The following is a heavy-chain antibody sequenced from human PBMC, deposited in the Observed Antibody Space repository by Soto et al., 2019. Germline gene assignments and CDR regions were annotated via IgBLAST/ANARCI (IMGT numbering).Heavy chain of an antibody. CDR1: GFTFNNYW. CDR2: LQRDGSST. V-gene: IGHV3-74*01. CDR3: ARSGSIAS. Sequence: EVQLVESGGGLVQPGGSLRLSCAASGFTFNNYWMHWVRQPPGKGLVWVSRLQRDGSSTDYADSVKGRFTISRDNAKNTVYLHMTSLRPEDPAVYYCARSGSIASWGRGTLVTVSS. D-gene: IGHD2-21*01. J-gene: IGHJ5*02.